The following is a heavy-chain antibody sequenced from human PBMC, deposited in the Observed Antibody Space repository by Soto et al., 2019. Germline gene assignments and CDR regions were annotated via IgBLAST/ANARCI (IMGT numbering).Heavy chain of an antibody. CDR3: AQDPIVVVPPRLFDY. CDR1: GFTFSSYA. CDR2: ISGSEGSK. J-gene: IGHJ4*02. V-gene: IGHV3-23*01. Sequence: EVQLLESGGGFVQPGGSLRLSCAASGFTFSSYAMSWVRQAPGKGLEWVSTISGSEGSKYYADSVKGRFTISRDNSKNRLYLQKYSLGAEDTSVYYRAQDPIVVVPPRLFDYWGQGALVTVSS. D-gene: IGHD3-22*01.